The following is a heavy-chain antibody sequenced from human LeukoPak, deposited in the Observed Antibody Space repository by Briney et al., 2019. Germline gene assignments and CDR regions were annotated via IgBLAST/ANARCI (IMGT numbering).Heavy chain of an antibody. V-gene: IGHV3-9*01. CDR1: GFTFDDYA. CDR2: ISWNSGSI. CDR3: ARDKEAVAGPIDY. J-gene: IGHJ4*02. D-gene: IGHD6-19*01. Sequence: GRSLRLSCAASGFTFDDYAMHWVRQAPGKGLEWVSGISWNSGSIGYADSVKGRFTISRDNAKNSLYLQMNSLRAEDTAFYYCARDKEAVAGPIDYWGQGTLVTVSS.